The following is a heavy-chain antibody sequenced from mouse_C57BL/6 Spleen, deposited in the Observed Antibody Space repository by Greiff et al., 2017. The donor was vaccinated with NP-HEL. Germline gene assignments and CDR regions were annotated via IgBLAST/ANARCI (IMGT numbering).Heavy chain of an antibody. CDR2: ISSGSSTI. J-gene: IGHJ2*01. CDR3: ARSGLLYYFDY. CDR1: GFTFSDYG. D-gene: IGHD2-3*01. V-gene: IGHV5-17*01. Sequence: EVKVVESGGGLVKPGGSLKLSCAASGFTFSDYGMHWVRQAPEKGLEWVAYISSGSSTIYYADTVKGRFTISRDNAKNTLFLQMTSLRSEDTAMYYCARSGLLYYFDYWGQGTTLTVSS.